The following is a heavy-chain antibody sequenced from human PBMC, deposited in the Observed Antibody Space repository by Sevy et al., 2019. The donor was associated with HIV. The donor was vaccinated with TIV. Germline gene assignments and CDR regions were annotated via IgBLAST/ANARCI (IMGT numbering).Heavy chain of an antibody. CDR3: TRRKRLQSIFDY. D-gene: IGHD2-21*01. J-gene: IGHJ4*02. Sequence: GGCLRLSCTTSGFTFGDYAMNWVRQAPGKGLEWVAFLKSKADGGTVDHAASVKGRFTISRDDSKSIAYLQMNDQTTEDTGVYYCTRRKRLQSIFDYWGQGAPVAVSS. CDR1: GFTFGDYA. V-gene: IGHV3-49*04. CDR2: LKSKADGGTV.